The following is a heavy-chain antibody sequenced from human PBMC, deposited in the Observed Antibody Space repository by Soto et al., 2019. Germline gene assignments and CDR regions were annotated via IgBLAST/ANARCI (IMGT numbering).Heavy chain of an antibody. D-gene: IGHD6-19*01. CDR2: ISPKSGGI. CDR3: ARPTGYISEWYYFDS. V-gene: IGHV1-2*02. CDR1: GYTLIDYY. Sequence: ASVKVSCKASGYTLIDYYTHWVRQAPGQGLGWMGRISPKSGGINYAQKFQGRVTLTWDASLNTAYLELNTLRSDDSALYYCARPTGYISEWYYFDSWGQGTLVTVSS. J-gene: IGHJ4*02.